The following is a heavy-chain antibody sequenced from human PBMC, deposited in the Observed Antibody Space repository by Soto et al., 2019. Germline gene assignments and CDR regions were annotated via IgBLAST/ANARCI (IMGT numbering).Heavy chain of an antibody. V-gene: IGHV3-21*01. J-gene: IGHJ5*02. Sequence: GGSLRLSCAASGFTFRSFTMNWVRQAPGKGLEWVSTISSNSAYIYYTDALRGRFTISRDNAKDSLHLQMNSLRAEDTAVYYCTRDASRDSSARGWFDPWGPGTLVTVSS. CDR3: TRDASRDSSARGWFDP. CDR1: GFTFRSFT. D-gene: IGHD6-13*01. CDR2: ISSNSAYI.